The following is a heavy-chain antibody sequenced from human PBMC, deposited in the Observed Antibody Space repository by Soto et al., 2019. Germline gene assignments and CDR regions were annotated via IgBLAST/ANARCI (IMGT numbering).Heavy chain of an antibody. CDR3: ARRDPNCSGGSCYIFDY. CDR2: IYYSGST. V-gene: IGHV4-59*08. Sequence: QVQLQESGPGLVKPSETLSLTCTVSGGSISSYYWSWIRQPPGKGLEWIGYIYYSGSTNYNPSLKSRVTISVDTSKNQFSLKLSSVTAADTAVYYCARRDPNCSGGSCYIFDYWGQGTLVTVSS. J-gene: IGHJ4*02. CDR1: GGSISSYY. D-gene: IGHD2-15*01.